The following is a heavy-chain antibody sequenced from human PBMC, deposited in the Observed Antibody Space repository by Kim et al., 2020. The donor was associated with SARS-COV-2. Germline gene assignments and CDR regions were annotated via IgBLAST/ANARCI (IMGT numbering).Heavy chain of an antibody. CDR3: TTDGGRLEMKNY. Sequence: DYAAPVKGRFTISRDDSKNTLYLQMNSLKTEDTAVYYCTTDGGRLEMKNYWGQGTLVTVSS. D-gene: IGHD1-1*01. J-gene: IGHJ4*02. V-gene: IGHV3-15*01.